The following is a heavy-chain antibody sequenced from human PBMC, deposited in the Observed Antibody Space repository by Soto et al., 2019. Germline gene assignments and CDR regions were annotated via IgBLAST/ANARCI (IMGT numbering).Heavy chain of an antibody. Sequence: QVQLVESGGGVVQPGRSLRLSCAASGFTFSSYGMHWVRQAPGKGLEWVAVISYDGSNKYYADSVKGRFTISRDNSNSTLYRQMNSLRAEDTAVYYCAKDPSWQGGGYYYYGMDVWGQGTTVTVSS. CDR3: AKDPSWQGGGYYYYGMDV. V-gene: IGHV3-30*18. D-gene: IGHD1-26*01. CDR2: ISYDGSNK. J-gene: IGHJ6*02. CDR1: GFTFSSYG.